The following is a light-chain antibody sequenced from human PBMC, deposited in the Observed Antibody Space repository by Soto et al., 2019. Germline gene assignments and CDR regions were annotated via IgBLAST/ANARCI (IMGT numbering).Light chain of an antibody. J-gene: IGKJ2*01. CDR2: DAS. CDR3: QQYNSYPYT. V-gene: IGKV1-5*01. CDR1: QSVTTG. Sequence: DIQMTQSPSTLSASVGDRVTITCRASQSVTTGLAWYQQKRGKAPKFLIFDASNLSSGVPPRFSGSGSGTEFTLTISSLQPEDFAPYYCQQYNSYPYTFGQGTKLDIK.